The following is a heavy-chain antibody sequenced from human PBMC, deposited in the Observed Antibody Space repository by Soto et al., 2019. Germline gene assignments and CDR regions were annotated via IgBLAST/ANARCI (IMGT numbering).Heavy chain of an antibody. CDR2: IRNKANSYTT. CDR1: GFTFSDYY. J-gene: IGHJ6*02. D-gene: IGHD6-19*01. CDR3: SRDFVPGVPRGLDV. V-gene: IGHV3-72*01. Sequence: GGSQRLSCAASGFTFSDYYMDWVRQAPGKELEWVGRIRNKANSYTTEYAASVKGRFTISGDDSKNSLYLQMNSLKTEDTAVYYCSRDFVPGVPRGLDVWAQGTTVTVSS.